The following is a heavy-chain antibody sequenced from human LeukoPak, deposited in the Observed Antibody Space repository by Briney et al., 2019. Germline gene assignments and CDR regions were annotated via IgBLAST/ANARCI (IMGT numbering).Heavy chain of an antibody. V-gene: IGHV4-59*01. CDR2: IYYSGSF. CDR3: ARDLTTGYGMDV. D-gene: IGHD4-17*01. Sequence: PSETLSLTCTVSGGSISSYYWSWIRQPPGKGLEWIGYIYYSGSFNYNPSLKSRVTISVDTSKKQFSLKLSSVTAADTAVYYCARDLTTGYGMDVWGQGTTVIVSS. J-gene: IGHJ6*02. CDR1: GGSISSYY.